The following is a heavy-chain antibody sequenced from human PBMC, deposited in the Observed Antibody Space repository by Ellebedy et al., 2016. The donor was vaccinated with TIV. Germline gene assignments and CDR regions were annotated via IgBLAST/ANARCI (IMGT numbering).Heavy chain of an antibody. Sequence: GESLKISCAASGFAVRSNYMTWVRQAPGRGLEWVSLIYSAGNTNYADSVRGRFTISRDSSKNTLDLQMNSLRAEDTAVYYCARAGEYCDFPQNCYAMDVWGQGTTVTVS. CDR3: ARAGEYCDFPQNCYAMDV. CDR2: IYSAGNT. V-gene: IGHV3-53*01. J-gene: IGHJ6*02. CDR1: GFAVRSNY. D-gene: IGHD2/OR15-2a*01.